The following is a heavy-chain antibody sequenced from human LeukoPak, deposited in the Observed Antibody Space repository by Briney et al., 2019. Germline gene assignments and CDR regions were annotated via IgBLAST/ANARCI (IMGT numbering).Heavy chain of an antibody. CDR3: ARGALAAGERLKNNWFDP. D-gene: IGHD6-13*01. Sequence: GGSLRLSCTASGCTFSNYAMHWVRQAPGKGLEWVAIISYDGDKKEYTDSVKGRLTSSRDNSKNTLSLQMNSLRAEDTALYYCARGALAAGERLKNNWFDPWGQGTLVTVSS. V-gene: IGHV3-30-3*01. CDR1: GCTFSNYA. CDR2: ISYDGDKK. J-gene: IGHJ5*02.